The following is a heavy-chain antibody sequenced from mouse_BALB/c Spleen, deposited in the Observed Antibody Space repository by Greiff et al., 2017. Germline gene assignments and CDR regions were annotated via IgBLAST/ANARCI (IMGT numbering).Heavy chain of an antibody. Sequence: VKLQESGAELVRPGTSVKVSCKASGYAFTNYLIEWVKQRPGQGLEWIGVINPGSGGTNYNEKFKGKATLTADKSSSTAYMQLSSLTSDDSAVYFCARRGSSGPAWFAYWGQGTLVTVSA. CDR1: GYAFTNYL. J-gene: IGHJ3*01. CDR2: INPGSGGT. D-gene: IGHD3-1*01. CDR3: ARRGSSGPAWFAY. V-gene: IGHV1-54*03.